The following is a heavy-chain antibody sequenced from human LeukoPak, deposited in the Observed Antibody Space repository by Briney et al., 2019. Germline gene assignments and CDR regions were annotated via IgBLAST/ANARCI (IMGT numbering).Heavy chain of an antibody. CDR3: AKREATIHEGYYYYYMDV. Sequence: GGSLRLSCEVSGITLSNYGMSWVRQTPGKGLEWVAGISGSAGGTNYADSVKGRFTISRDNSKNTLYLQMNSLRAEDTAVYYCAKREATIHEGYYYYYMDVWGKGTTVTVSS. CDR2: ISGSAGGT. D-gene: IGHD5-12*01. CDR1: GITLSNYG. J-gene: IGHJ6*03. V-gene: IGHV3-23*01.